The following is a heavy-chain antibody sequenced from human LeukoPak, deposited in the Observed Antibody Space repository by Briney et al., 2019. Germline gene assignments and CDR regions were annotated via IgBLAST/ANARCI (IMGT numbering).Heavy chain of an antibody. CDR2: ISAYNGNT. D-gene: IGHD1-26*01. CDR3: ARGFRRVGANDY. V-gene: IGHV1-18*01. CDR1: GYTFTSYG. Sequence: ASVKVSCKASGYTFTSYGISWVRQAPGQGREWMGWISAYNGNTNYAQKLQGRVTMTTDTATSTAYMELRSLRSDDTAVYYCARGFRRVGANDYWGQGTLVTVSS. J-gene: IGHJ4*02.